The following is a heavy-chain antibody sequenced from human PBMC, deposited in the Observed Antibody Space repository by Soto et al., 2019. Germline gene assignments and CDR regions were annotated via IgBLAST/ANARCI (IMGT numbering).Heavy chain of an antibody. CDR2: IYYSGST. D-gene: IGHD2-8*01. J-gene: IGHJ4*02. V-gene: IGHV4-59*01. CDR3: ARVNVLMVYAILDY. Sequence: SETLSLTCTVSGGSISSYYWSWIRQPPGKGLEWIGYIYYSGSTNYNPSLKSRVTISVDTSKNQFSLKLSSVTAADTAVYYCARVNVLMVYAILDYWGQGTLVTVSS. CDR1: GGSISSYY.